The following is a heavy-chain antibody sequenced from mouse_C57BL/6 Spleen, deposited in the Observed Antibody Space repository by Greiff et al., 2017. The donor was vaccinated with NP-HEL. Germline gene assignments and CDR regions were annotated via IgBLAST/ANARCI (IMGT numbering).Heavy chain of an antibody. J-gene: IGHJ4*01. D-gene: IGHD1-1*01. V-gene: IGHV10-1*01. CDR1: GFSFNTYA. CDR3: VTPVVADYYAMDY. Sequence: EVKVEESGGGLVQPKGSLKLSCAASGFSFNTYAMNWVRQAPGKGLEWVARIRSKSNNYATYYADSVKDRFTISRDDSESMLYLQMNNLKTEDTAMYYCVTPVVADYYAMDYWGQGTSVTVSS. CDR2: IRSKSNNYAT.